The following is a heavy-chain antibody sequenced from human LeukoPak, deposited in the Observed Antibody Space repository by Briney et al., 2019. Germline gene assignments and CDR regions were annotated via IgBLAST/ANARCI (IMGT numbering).Heavy chain of an antibody. D-gene: IGHD2-15*01. J-gene: IGHJ5*02. CDR3: AKDRTVVVTAYGGWFDP. V-gene: IGHV3-30*02. CDR1: GITFSTSG. CDR2: MRHDGSNE. Sequence: GGSLRLSCAASGITFSTSGMHWVRQAPGRGLEWVAFMRHDGSNEKYADSVKGRFTISRDNSKNTLYLQMNSLIVEDTAVYYCAKDRTVVVTAYGGWFDPWGQGTLVTVSS.